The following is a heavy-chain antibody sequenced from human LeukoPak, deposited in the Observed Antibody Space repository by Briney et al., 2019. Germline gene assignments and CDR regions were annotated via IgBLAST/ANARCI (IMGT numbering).Heavy chain of an antibody. J-gene: IGHJ2*01. CDR3: AKDFVQDYGDYSPHWYFDL. CDR1: GFTFSSYA. V-gene: IGHV3-23*01. D-gene: IGHD4-17*01. CDR2: ISGSGGST. Sequence: GGSLRLSCAASGFTFSSYAMSWVRQAPGKGLEWVSAISGSGGSTYYADSVKGRFTISRDNSKNTLYLQMNSLRAEDTAVYYCAKDFVQDYGDYSPHWYFDLWGRGTLVTVSS.